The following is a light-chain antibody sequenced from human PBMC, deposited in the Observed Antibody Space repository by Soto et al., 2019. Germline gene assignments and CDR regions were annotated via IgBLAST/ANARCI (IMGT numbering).Light chain of an antibody. CDR3: HHSYSTHSIS. CDR1: QSISSY. Sequence: DIQMTQSPSSLSASVGDRVTITCRASQSISSYLNWYQQKPGKALKLLIYAASSWQSGVPSRFSGSGSGTDFTLTISILQPEDFATYYCHHSYSTHSISSGGETKVDVK. V-gene: IGKV1-39*01. J-gene: IGKJ4*01. CDR2: AAS.